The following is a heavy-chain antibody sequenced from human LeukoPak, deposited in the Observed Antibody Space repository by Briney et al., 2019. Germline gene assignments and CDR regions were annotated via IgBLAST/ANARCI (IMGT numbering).Heavy chain of an antibody. CDR2: ISWDSGST. Sequence: GGSLRLSCAASGFTFDDYTMHWVRQAPGKGLEWVSLISWDSGSTYYADSVKGRFTISRDNSKNSLYLQMNSLRTEDTALYYCAKAPGSSLGIDYWGQGTLVTVSS. J-gene: IGHJ4*02. V-gene: IGHV3-43*01. CDR1: GFTFDDYT. CDR3: AKAPGSSLGIDY. D-gene: IGHD6-6*01.